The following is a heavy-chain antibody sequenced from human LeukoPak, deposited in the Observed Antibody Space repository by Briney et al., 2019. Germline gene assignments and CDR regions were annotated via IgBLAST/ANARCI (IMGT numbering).Heavy chain of an antibody. V-gene: IGHV1-2*02. D-gene: IGHD5-12*01. CDR2: INPNSGGT. CDR1: GYTFTGYY. J-gene: IGHJ3*02. CDR3: ARGPDIVATMGAFDI. Sequence: ASVKVSRKASGYTFTGYYMHWVRQAPGQGLEWMGWINPNSGGTNYAQKFQGRVTMTRDTSISTAYMELSRLRSDDTAVYYCARGPDIVATMGAFDIWGQGTMVTVSS.